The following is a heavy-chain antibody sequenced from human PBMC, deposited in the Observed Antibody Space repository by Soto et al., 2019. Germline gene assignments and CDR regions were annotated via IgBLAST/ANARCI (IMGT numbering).Heavy chain of an antibody. D-gene: IGHD7-27*01. V-gene: IGHV1-69*04. Sequence: QVQLVQSGAEVRKPGSSVKVSCKASGDTFSSYAISWVRQAPAQGLEWMGRIIPILNIANYAQKFQGRVTIMADKSTRTAYMELSSLRSEDRAVYYCARDPTEDLPGFWGQGTLVTVSS. CDR1: GDTFSSYA. CDR2: IIPILNIA. J-gene: IGHJ4*02. CDR3: ARDPTEDLPGF.